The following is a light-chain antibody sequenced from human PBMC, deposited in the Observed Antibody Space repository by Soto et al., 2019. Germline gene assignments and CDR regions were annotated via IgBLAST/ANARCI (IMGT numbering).Light chain of an antibody. V-gene: IGLV2-18*01. J-gene: IGLJ1*01. Sequence: QSVVTQPPSVSGSPGQSVTVSCTATTTDIDNYDSVSWYQQAPGTAPKIIIYDVNNRPSGAPDRFSGSTSGNTASLTISGLQPEDETDYFCSLYSSNGSLIFGPGTKLTVL. CDR1: TTDIDNYDS. CDR2: DVN. CDR3: SLYSSNGSLI.